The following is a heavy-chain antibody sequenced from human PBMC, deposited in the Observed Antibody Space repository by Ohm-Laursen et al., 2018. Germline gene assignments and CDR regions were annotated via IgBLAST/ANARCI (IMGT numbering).Heavy chain of an antibody. Sequence: SLRLSCAASGFTVSSNYMSWVRQAPGKGLEWVSVVYSGGSTYYADSVKGRFTVSRDNSKNTLYLQMNSLRAEDTAVYYCFCWYVYWGQGTLVTVSS. CDR3: FCWYVY. D-gene: IGHD6-13*01. V-gene: IGHV3-66*01. J-gene: IGHJ4*02. CDR1: GFTVSSNY. CDR2: VYSGGST.